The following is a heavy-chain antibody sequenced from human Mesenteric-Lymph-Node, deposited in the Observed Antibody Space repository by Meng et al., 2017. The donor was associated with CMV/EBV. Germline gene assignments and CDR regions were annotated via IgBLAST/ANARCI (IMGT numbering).Heavy chain of an antibody. CDR1: GFSFSTYW. CDR2: ISSDGSNT. V-gene: IGHV3-74*01. J-gene: IGHJ3*02. CDR3: ALWNYISRDAFDI. Sequence: GESLKISCAASGFSFSTYWMHWVRQVPGKGLVWVSHISSDGSNTNYADSVKGRFTISRDNAKNTLYLQMNTLRAEDTAVYYCALWNYISRDAFDIWGQGTMVTVSS. D-gene: IGHD1-7*01.